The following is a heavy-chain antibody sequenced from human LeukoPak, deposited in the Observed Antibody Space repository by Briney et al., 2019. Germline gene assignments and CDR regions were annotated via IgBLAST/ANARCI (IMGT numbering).Heavy chain of an antibody. D-gene: IGHD5-12*01. J-gene: IGHJ4*02. CDR3: AKGKSGYSGHTIFSY. CDR1: GFTFSSYA. CDR2: ISGSAGST. Sequence: PGGSLRLSCAASGFTFSSYAMSWVRQAPGKGLEWVSAISGSAGSTYYADSVKGRFTISRDNSKNTLSLQMNSLRVEDTGVYYCAKGKSGYSGHTIFSYWGQGTLVTVSS. V-gene: IGHV3-23*01.